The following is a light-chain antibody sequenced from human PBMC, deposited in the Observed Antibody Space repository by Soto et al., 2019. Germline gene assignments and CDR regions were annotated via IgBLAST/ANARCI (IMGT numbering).Light chain of an antibody. V-gene: IGKV3-20*01. Sequence: EIVMTQSPATLSVSPGERATLSCRASQSVSSNLAWYQQKPGQAPRLLIYGASNRATGIPDRFSGSGSGTDFTLTISRLEPEDFALYHCQQYGSASITFGQGTRLEIK. CDR1: QSVSSN. CDR3: QQYGSASIT. J-gene: IGKJ5*01. CDR2: GAS.